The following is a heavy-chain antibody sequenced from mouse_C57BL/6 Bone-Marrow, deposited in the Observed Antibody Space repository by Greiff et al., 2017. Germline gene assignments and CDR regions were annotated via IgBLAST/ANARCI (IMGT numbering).Heavy chain of an antibody. CDR2: ILPSIGRT. J-gene: IGHJ1*03. D-gene: IGHD1-1*01. CDR1: DSEVFPIAY. Sequence: SGSELRSPGSSVKLSCKDFDSEVFPIAYMSWVRQKPGHGFEWIGGILPSIGRTIYGEKFEDKATLDADTLSNTAYLELNSLTSEDSAIYYCARLTTVVATDWYFDVWGTGTTVTVSS. CDR3: ARLTTVVATDWYFDV. V-gene: IGHV15-2*01.